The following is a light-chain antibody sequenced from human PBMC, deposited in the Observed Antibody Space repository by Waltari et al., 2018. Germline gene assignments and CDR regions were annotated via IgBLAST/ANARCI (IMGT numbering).Light chain of an antibody. CDR1: RSEVGGYNY. J-gene: IGLJ3*02. Sequence: QSALNQPASVSGSPGQSITIPCTGTRSEVGGYNYVSWYQQHPGKAPKLIIYDVSNRPSGVSNRFSGSKSGNTASLTISGLQAEDEADYYCSSYTSSSTLDWVFGGGTKLTVL. CDR3: SSYTSSSTLDWV. V-gene: IGLV2-14*01. CDR2: DVS.